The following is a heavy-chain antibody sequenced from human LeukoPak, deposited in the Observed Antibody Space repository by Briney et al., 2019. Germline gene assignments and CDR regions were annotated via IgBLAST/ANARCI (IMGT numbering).Heavy chain of an antibody. CDR1: GLTFSSYW. V-gene: IGHV3-7*03. D-gene: IGHD6-13*01. CDR2: IKQDGSEK. Sequence: GGSLRLSCAASGLTFSSYWMSWVRQAPGKGLEWVANIKQDGSEKYYVDSVKGRFTISRDNAKNSLYLQMNSLRAEDTAVYYCARGVLAILAAAGTGWFDPWGQGTLVTVSS. J-gene: IGHJ5*02. CDR3: ARGVLAILAAAGTGWFDP.